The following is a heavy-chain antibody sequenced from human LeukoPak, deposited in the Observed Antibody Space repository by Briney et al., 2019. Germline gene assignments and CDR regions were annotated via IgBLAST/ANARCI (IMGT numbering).Heavy chain of an antibody. CDR1: GFTFDDSG. V-gene: IGHV3-20*04. Sequence: GGSLRLSCAASGFTFDDSGMSWVRQAPGKGLKWVSSINWNGGSTGYADSVKGRFTISRDNAKNSLYLQMNSLRAEDTAWYYCARDLETRGSYVVDYWGQGTLVTFSS. J-gene: IGHJ4*02. CDR2: INWNGGST. CDR3: ARDLETRGSYVVDY. D-gene: IGHD1-26*01.